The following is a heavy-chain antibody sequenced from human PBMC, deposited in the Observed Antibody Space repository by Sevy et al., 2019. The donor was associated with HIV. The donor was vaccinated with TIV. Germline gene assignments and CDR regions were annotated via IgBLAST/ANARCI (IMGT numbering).Heavy chain of an antibody. Sequence: SETLSLTCAVSNFSISSGYYWGWIRQPPGKGLEWIGNIYHGGSTYYNPSLKSRVTISMDTSKNHFSLRLSSVTAADTAVYYCARASGGDRLDYYGMDVWGQGTTVTVSS. CDR1: NFSISSGYY. CDR2: IYHGGST. CDR3: ARASGGDRLDYYGMDV. V-gene: IGHV4-38-2*01. D-gene: IGHD2-21*02. J-gene: IGHJ6*02.